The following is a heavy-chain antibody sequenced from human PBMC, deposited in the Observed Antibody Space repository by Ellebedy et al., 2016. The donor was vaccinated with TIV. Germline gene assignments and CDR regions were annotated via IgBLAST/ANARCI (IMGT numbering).Heavy chain of an antibody. D-gene: IGHD1-20*01. J-gene: IGHJ4*02. CDR2: IKQDGSEK. V-gene: IGHV3-7*01. CDR1: GFTFSSYW. CDR3: TRDNWNGLTPDY. Sequence: GESLKISCAASGFTFSSYWMSWVRQAPGKGLEWVANIKQDGSEKYYVDSAKGRFTISKDNAKNSLYLQMSSLRAEDTALYYCTRDNWNGLTPDYWGQGTLVTVSS.